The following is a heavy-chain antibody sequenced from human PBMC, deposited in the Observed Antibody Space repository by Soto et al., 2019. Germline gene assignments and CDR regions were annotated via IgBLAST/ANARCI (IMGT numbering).Heavy chain of an antibody. CDR1: VFTFISYL. CDR3: ARDPGMTPAAGLDY. D-gene: IGHD6-13*01. J-gene: IGHJ4*02. V-gene: IGHV3-74*01. CDR2: INSDGSST. Sequence: PWGSRRLSCSSSVFTFISYLMHWFRQAPGKGLVWVSRINSDGSSTSYADSVKGRFTISRDNAKNTLYLQMNSLRAEDTAVYYCARDPGMTPAAGLDYWGQGTLVTVSS.